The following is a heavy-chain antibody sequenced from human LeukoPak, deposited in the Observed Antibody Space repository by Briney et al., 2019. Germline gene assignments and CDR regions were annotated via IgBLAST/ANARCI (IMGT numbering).Heavy chain of an antibody. J-gene: IGHJ4*02. Sequence: PSETLSLTCTVSGGSISSGDYYWSWIRQPPGKGLEWIGYIYYSGSTYYNPSLKSRVTISVDTSKNQLSLKLSSVTAADTAVYYCARGGDRYYDSSGYYFDCWGQGTLVTVSS. D-gene: IGHD3-22*01. V-gene: IGHV4-30-4*08. CDR3: ARGGDRYYDSSGYYFDC. CDR1: GGSISSGDYY. CDR2: IYYSGST.